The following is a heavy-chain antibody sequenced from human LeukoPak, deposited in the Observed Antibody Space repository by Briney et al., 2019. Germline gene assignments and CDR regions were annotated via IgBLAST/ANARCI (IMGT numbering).Heavy chain of an antibody. Sequence: PSETLSLTCTVSGGSISSSSYYWSWIRQPPGKGLEWIGYIYYSGSTNYNPSLKSRVTISVDTSKNQFSLKLSSVTAADTAVYYCARAAKEDTAMAYYYYMDVWGKGTTVTVSS. J-gene: IGHJ6*03. D-gene: IGHD5-18*01. CDR2: IYYSGST. CDR3: ARAAKEDTAMAYYYYMDV. CDR1: GGSISSSSYY. V-gene: IGHV4-61*01.